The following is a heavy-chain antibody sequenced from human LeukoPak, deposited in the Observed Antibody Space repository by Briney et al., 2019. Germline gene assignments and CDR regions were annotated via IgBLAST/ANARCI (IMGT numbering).Heavy chain of an antibody. CDR3: ARHPMYFDY. Sequence: SETLSLTCTVSGGSISSSSYYWGWIRQPPGKGLEWVGSIYYSGSTYYNPSLKSRVTISVDTSKYQFSLKLSSVTAAVTAVYYCARHPMYFDYWGQGTLVSVSS. J-gene: IGHJ4*02. V-gene: IGHV4-39*01. CDR2: IYYSGST. CDR1: GGSISSSSYY.